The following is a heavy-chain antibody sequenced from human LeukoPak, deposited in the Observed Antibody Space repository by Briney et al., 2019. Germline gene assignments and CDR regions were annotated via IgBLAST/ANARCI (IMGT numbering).Heavy chain of an antibody. D-gene: IGHD3-22*01. CDR2: MNPKSGGT. J-gene: IGHJ3*02. CDR3: ARDQHYYDSTPDAFDI. CDR1: GYTFTGYY. Sequence: ASVKVSCKASGYTFTGYYVHWVRQAPGQGLEWMGWMNPKSGGTYYAQKFEARVTMNRDTSISTAYMELSRLRFDDTAVYYCARDQHYYDSTPDAFDIWGQGTMVTVSS. V-gene: IGHV1-2*02.